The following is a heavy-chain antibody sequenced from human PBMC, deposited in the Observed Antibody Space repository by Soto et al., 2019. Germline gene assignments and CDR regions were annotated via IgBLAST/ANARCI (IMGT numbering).Heavy chain of an antibody. CDR3: ARDSKDYGDYGWDIDL. V-gene: IGHV3-7*01. CDR2: ISQDGSRN. J-gene: IGHJ2*01. Sequence: DVQLVESGGGLVQPGGSLSLSCAASGFTFSTYWMSWVRRAPGKGLEWVAGISQDGSRNYSVDSVKGRVTISRDNAENSLYLQMNSQRAEDTAVYYCARDSKDYGDYGWDIDLWGRGTLVTVSS. CDR1: GFTFSTYW. D-gene: IGHD4-17*01.